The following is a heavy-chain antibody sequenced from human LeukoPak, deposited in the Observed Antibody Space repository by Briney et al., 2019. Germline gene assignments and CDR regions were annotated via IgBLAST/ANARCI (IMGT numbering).Heavy chain of an antibody. CDR2: IYHSGST. CDR3: ARHEAEMATILGNY. Sequence: KPSETLSLTCVGSGYPIRSGFYWGWIRQPPGKGLEWVGSIYHSGSTFYNPSLKSRVTISVDPSKHQFSLSLRSVTAADTAVYYCARHEAEMATILGNYWGQGNLVIVSS. CDR1: GYPIRSGFY. J-gene: IGHJ4*02. D-gene: IGHD5-24*01. V-gene: IGHV4-38-2*01.